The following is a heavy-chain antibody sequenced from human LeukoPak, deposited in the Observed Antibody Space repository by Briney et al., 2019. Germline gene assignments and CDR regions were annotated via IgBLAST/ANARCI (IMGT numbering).Heavy chain of an antibody. CDR3: ARAEMRLQWKEIDQ. Sequence: TSETLSLTCGVYGGSLRGYHWSWIRQSPGRGLEWLGEVDESGNSNYNPSLKRRVTISIDTYENQFSLEVTSVTAADTAIYYCARAEMRLQWKEIDQWGQGTLVTVSS. J-gene: IGHJ1*01. CDR2: VDESGNS. CDR1: GGSLRGYH. V-gene: IGHV4-34*01. D-gene: IGHD2-15*01.